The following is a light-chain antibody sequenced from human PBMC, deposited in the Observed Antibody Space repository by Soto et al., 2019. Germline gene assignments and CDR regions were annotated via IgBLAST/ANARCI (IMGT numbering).Light chain of an antibody. CDR1: SSNIGSNS. CDR3: AAWDDSLRGVV. V-gene: IGLV1-51*01. J-gene: IGLJ2*01. Sequence: QSVLTQPPSVSAAPGQKVTISCSGSSSNIGSNSVSWYQQLPGKAPKLLIYDSNKRPSGIPDRFSGSKSGSSATLGITGLQTGDEADYYCAAWDDSLRGVVFGGGTKLTVL. CDR2: DSN.